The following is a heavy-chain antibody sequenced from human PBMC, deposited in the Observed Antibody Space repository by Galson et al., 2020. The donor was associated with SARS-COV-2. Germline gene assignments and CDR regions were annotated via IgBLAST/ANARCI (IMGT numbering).Heavy chain of an antibody. D-gene: IGHD4-4*01. J-gene: IGHJ6*02. CDR2: VYYSGST. CDR3: ARDGWIYSPNYGMDV. Sequence: SETLSFTCTVSGGSITNSRYCWGWIRQPPGKGLEWVGNVYYSGSTHYNPSLKSRATISVDTSKNQFSLELRSVTAADTAVYYCARDGWIYSPNYGMDVWGQGTTVTVSS. V-gene: IGHV4-39*07. CDR1: GGSITNSRYC.